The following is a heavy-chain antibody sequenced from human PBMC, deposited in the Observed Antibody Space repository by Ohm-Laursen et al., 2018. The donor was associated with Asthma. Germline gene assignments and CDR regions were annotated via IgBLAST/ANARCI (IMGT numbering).Heavy chain of an antibody. D-gene: IGHD3-9*01. V-gene: IGHV3-7*01. J-gene: IGHJ6*02. CDR3: ARDLVQDDILTGYSFKRYYYYGMDV. Sequence: SLRLSCTASGFIVSTNYMSWVRQAPGKGLEWVANIKQDGSEKFYVDSVRGRFTISRDNAKNSLYLQMNSLRAEDTAVYYCARDLVQDDILTGYSFKRYYYYGMDVWGQGTTVTVSS. CDR2: IKQDGSEK. CDR1: GFIVSTNY.